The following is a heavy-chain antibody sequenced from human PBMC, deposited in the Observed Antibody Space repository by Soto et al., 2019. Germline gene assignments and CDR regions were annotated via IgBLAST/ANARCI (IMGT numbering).Heavy chain of an antibody. CDR3: ARGAVLLWFGELLYKEYYFDY. D-gene: IGHD3-10*01. Sequence: QVQLVQSGAEVKKPGASVKVSCKASGYTFTSYAMHWVRQAPGQRLEWMGWINAGNGNTKYSQKFQGRVTITRDTSASTAYMELSSLRSEDTAVYYRARGAVLLWFGELLYKEYYFDYWGQGTLVTVSS. CDR2: INAGNGNT. CDR1: GYTFTSYA. V-gene: IGHV1-3*01. J-gene: IGHJ4*02.